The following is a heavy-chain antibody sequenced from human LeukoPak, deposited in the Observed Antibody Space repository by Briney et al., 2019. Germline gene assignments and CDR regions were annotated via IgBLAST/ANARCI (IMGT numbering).Heavy chain of an antibody. CDR2: MNPHSGKT. CDR3: AREGSSTGFSY. Sequence: ASVKVSCKASGYPFNNYDINWVRQATGQGLEWMGWMNPHSGKTGYAQKFQGRVTITRNTSISTAYMELSSLRSEDTAVYYCAREGSSTGFSYWGQGTLVTVSS. J-gene: IGHJ4*02. V-gene: IGHV1-8*01. D-gene: IGHD6-6*01. CDR1: GYPFNNYD.